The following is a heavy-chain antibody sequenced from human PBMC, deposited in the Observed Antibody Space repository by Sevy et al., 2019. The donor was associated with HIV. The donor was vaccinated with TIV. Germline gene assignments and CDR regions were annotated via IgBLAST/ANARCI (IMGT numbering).Heavy chain of an antibody. J-gene: IGHJ4*02. CDR3: ASDSIKNTAYNY. V-gene: IGHV3-21*01. CDR2: ISSSSSYI. Sequence: GGSLRLSCAASGFTFSSYSMNWVRQAPGTGLEWVSSISSSSSYIYYEDSVNGRFTIARDNAKNSPYLQMNSLGAEETAVYYGASDSIKNTAYNYWGQGTLVTVSS. CDR1: GFTFSSYS. D-gene: IGHD5-18*01.